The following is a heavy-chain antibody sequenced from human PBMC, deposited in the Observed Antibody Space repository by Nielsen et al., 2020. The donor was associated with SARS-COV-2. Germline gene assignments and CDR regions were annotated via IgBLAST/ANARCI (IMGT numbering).Heavy chain of an antibody. Sequence: GGSLRLSCAASGFTFSSYAMSWVRQAPGKGLEWVSAISGSGGSTYYADSVKGRFTISRDNSKNTLYLQMNSLRAEDTAVYYCAKDSAYCSGGSCASLNYYYYYYMDVWGKGTTVTVSS. CDR2: ISGSGGST. J-gene: IGHJ6*03. CDR1: GFTFSSYA. D-gene: IGHD2-15*01. V-gene: IGHV3-23*01. CDR3: AKDSAYCSGGSCASLNYYYYYYMDV.